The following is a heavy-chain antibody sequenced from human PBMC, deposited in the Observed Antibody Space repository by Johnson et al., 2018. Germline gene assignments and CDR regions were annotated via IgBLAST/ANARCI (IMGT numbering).Heavy chain of an antibody. V-gene: IGHV3-33*01. Sequence: QVRLGEAGGGVVQPGRSLRLSCAASGFTFSSYGLHWVRQAPGKGLEWVAVIWYDGSNKYYSDSVKGRFTIARDNSKNTLYLQMSSPRAEDTAVYYCARARSWGIQLHYYYYGMDVWGQGTTVTVSS. CDR1: GFTFSSYG. J-gene: IGHJ6*02. CDR3: ARARSWGIQLHYYYYGMDV. D-gene: IGHD5-18*01. CDR2: IWYDGSNK.